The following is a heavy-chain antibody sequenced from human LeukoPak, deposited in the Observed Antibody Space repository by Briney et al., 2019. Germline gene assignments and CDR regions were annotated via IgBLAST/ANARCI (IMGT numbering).Heavy chain of an antibody. CDR1: GGTFSSYA. D-gene: IGHD1-26*01. J-gene: IGHJ4*02. CDR2: IIPIFGTA. V-gene: IGHV1-69*01. Sequence: ASVKVSCKASGGTFSSYAISWVRQAPGQGLEWMGGIIPIFGTANYAQKFQGRVTITADESTSTAYMELSSLRSEDTAVYYCARTEWELLGGFDYWGQGTLVIVSS. CDR3: ARTEWELLGGFDY.